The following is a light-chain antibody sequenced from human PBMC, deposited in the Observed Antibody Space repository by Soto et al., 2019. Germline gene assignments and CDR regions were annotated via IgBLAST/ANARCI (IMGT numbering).Light chain of an antibody. CDR3: QHNART. V-gene: IGKV3-20*01. CDR2: GAS. J-gene: IGKJ1*01. Sequence: EIVLTQSPGTLSLSPEERATLSCRASQSVSSSYLAWYQQKPGQAPRLLIYGASSRATGIPDRFSGSRSGTDFTLTIRRLEPEDFAVYYCQHNARTFGQGTKVDIK. CDR1: QSVSSSY.